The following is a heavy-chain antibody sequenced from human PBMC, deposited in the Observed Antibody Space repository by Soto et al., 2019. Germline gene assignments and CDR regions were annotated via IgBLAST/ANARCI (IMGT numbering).Heavy chain of an antibody. V-gene: IGHV3-23*01. CDR3: AKGVTSSWKDYYAMDV. Sequence: EVQLLESGGALVQPGGSLRLSCAASGFTFSSYAMNWVRQAPGKGLEWVSSVSGSGETTHSADSVKGRFSVSRDNSKNTLYLQMNSLRGEDTAVYHCAKGVTSSWKDYYAMDVWCQGATDTVSS. CDR1: GFTFSSYA. CDR2: VSGSGETT. D-gene: IGHD3-10*01. J-gene: IGHJ6*02.